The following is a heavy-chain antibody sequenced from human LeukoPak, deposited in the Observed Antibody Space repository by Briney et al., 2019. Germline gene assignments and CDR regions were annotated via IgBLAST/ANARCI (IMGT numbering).Heavy chain of an antibody. V-gene: IGHV4-61*02. CDR1: GGSISSSSYF. Sequence: PPETLSLTCTVSGGSISSSSYFWSWIRQPAGKGLEWIGRIYTSGSTNYNPSLKSRVTISVDTSKNQFSLKLTSVTAADTALYYCARAYDIGGYLRAFDFWGQGTFVTVSS. J-gene: IGHJ3*01. CDR3: ARAYDIGGYLRAFDF. D-gene: IGHD3-22*01. CDR2: IYTSGST.